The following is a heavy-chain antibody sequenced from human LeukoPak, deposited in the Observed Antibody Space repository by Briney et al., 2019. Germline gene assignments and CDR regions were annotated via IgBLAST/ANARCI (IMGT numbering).Heavy chain of an antibody. CDR1: GGSISSYY. J-gene: IGHJ6*02. V-gene: IGHV4-59*01. Sequence: SETLSLTCTVSGGSISSYYWSWIRQPPGKGLEWIGYIYYSGSTNYNPSLKSRVTISVDTSKNQFSLKLSSVTAADTAVYYCARVPNLTPYGMDVWGQGNTVPVFS. CDR2: IYYSGST. CDR3: ARVPNLTPYGMDV. D-gene: IGHD3-9*01.